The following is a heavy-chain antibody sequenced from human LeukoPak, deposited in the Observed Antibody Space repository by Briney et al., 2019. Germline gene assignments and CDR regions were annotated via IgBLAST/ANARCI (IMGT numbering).Heavy chain of an antibody. D-gene: IGHD1-26*01. CDR3: ARVPVMGSGTYSNGYFDL. Sequence: SETLSLTCAVSGYSINIVYYWGWIRQPPGKGLEYIGSIYRSGNSYYNPSLKSRVAISVDTSMNQFSLKLRSVTAADTAVYHCARVPVMGSGTYSNGYFDLWGRGTLVTVSS. J-gene: IGHJ2*01. CDR2: IYRSGNS. CDR1: GYSINIVYY. V-gene: IGHV4-38-2*01.